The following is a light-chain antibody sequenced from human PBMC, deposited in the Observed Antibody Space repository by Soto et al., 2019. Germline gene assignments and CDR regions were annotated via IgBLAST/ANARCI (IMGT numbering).Light chain of an antibody. CDR2: AAS. J-gene: IGKJ1*01. CDR3: QQRYSSPWT. Sequence: DIQITQSPASLSASLGDRVTITCRASQRISTYLNWYHQQPGKAAKLLIYAASSLQSGVPSRFSGSGSGRDFILTISSLQPEDFATYYCQQRYSSPWTFGQGTKVDIK. V-gene: IGKV1-39*01. CDR1: QRISTY.